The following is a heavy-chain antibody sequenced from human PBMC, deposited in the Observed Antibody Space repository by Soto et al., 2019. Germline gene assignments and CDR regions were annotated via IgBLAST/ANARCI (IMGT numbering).Heavy chain of an antibody. CDR3: ARGGSGYVWFNEF. D-gene: IGHD3-22*01. CDR1: GGIFSSYA. V-gene: IGHV1-69*01. CDR2: IIPIFGTA. J-gene: IGHJ4*02. Sequence: QEQLVQSGAEVKKPGSSVNVSCKASGGIFSSYAISWVRQAPGQGLEWMGGIIPIFGTANYAQKFQGRVTITADEYTNTAYMDLSSLKSEDTAIYYCARGGSGYVWFNEFWGQGTLVTVS.